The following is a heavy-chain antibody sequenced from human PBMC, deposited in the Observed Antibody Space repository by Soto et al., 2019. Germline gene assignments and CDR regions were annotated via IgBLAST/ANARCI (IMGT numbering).Heavy chain of an antibody. CDR1: GFTFSSYG. V-gene: IGHV3-33*01. CDR3: ARGLAGMDV. Sequence: GGSLRFSCAASGFTFSSYGMHWVRQAPGKGLEWVAVIWYDGSNKYYADSVKGRFTISRDNSKNTLYLQMNSLRAEDTAVYYCARGLAGMDVWGQGTTVTVSS. J-gene: IGHJ6*02. CDR2: IWYDGSNK.